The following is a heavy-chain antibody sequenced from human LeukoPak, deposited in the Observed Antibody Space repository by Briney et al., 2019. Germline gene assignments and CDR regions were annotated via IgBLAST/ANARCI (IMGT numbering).Heavy chain of an antibody. CDR3: ARDDPAIAMDV. CDR2: MNPSGGST. J-gene: IGHJ6*04. V-gene: IGHV1-46*01. Sequence: ASVRVPCKASGYTFTSYYMHWVRQAPGQGLEWMAVMNPSGGSTSYAQKFQGRVTMTRDTSTSTVYMELSSLRSEDTAVYYCARDDPAIAMDVWGKGTTVTVSS. CDR1: GYTFTSYY.